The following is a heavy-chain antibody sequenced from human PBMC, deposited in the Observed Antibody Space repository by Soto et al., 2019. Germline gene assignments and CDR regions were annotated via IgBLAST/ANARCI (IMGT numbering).Heavy chain of an antibody. J-gene: IGHJ2*01. V-gene: IGHV4-59*01. Sequence: QVQLQESGPGLVKPSETLSLTCTVSGGSISSYYWSWIRQPPGKGLEWIGYIYYSGSTNYNPSLKRRVPRSVDTSRNRFSLKLSSVNAADTAVYYCAREDAIVLVGATTFDWYFDLWGRGTLVTVSS. CDR1: GGSISSYY. CDR3: AREDAIVLVGATTFDWYFDL. CDR2: IYYSGST. D-gene: IGHD1-26*01.